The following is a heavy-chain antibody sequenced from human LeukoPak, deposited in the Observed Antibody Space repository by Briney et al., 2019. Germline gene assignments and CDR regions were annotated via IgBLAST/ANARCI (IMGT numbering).Heavy chain of an antibody. CDR1: GFTFSSYS. CDR2: ISSSSSTI. D-gene: IGHD6-13*01. V-gene: IGHV3-48*04. J-gene: IGHJ6*03. CDR3: ARVSAGNYYYYYYMDV. Sequence: GGSLRLSCAASGFTFSSYSMNWVRQAPGKGLEWVSYISSSSSTIYYADSVKGRFTISRDNAKNSLYLQMNSLRAEDTAVYYCARVSAGNYYYYYYMDVGGKGTTVTVSS.